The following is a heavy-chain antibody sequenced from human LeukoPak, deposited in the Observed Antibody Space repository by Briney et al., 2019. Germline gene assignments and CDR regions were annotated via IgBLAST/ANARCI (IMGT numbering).Heavy chain of an antibody. J-gene: IGHJ4*02. Sequence: GGSLRLSCAASGFTFSRLWMHWVRQAPGKGLVWVSRINSDGSSTIYADSVKGRFTISRDNAKNTLYLQMNSLRAEDTAVYYCASDTVDTALGIDYWGQGTLVTVSS. V-gene: IGHV3-74*01. CDR3: ASDTVDTALGIDY. D-gene: IGHD5-18*01. CDR1: GFTFSRLW. CDR2: INSDGSST.